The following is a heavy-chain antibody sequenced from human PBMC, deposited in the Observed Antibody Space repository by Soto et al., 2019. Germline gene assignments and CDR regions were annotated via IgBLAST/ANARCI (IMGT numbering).Heavy chain of an antibody. CDR3: AREPPADFWSGYPSAYYGMDV. CDR1: GFTFSSYG. Sequence: LSCAASGFTFSSYGMHWVRQAPGKGLEWVAVIWYDGSNKYYADSVKGRFTISRDNSKNTLYLQMNSLRAEDTAVYYCAREPPADFWSGYPSAYYGMDVWGQGTTVTVSS. J-gene: IGHJ6*02. CDR2: IWYDGSNK. D-gene: IGHD3-3*01. V-gene: IGHV3-33*01.